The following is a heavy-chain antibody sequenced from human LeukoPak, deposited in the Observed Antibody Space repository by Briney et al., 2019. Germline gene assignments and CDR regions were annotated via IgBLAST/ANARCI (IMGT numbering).Heavy chain of an antibody. D-gene: IGHD3-16*01. V-gene: IGHV4-59*01. Sequence: PSETLSLTCTVSGGSISSYFWSWIRQPPGKGLEWIGYVYYSGSTNYNPSLKTRDTISVDTSKKQFSLKLSSATAADTAVYYCARVLDLSKRGLDALDPWARATTLTVSS. CDR1: GGSISSYF. CDR2: VYYSGST. J-gene: IGHJ3*01. CDR3: ARVLDLSKRGLDALDP.